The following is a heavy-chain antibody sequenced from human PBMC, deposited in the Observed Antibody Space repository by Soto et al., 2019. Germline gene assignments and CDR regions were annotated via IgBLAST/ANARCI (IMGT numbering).Heavy chain of an antibody. CDR2: ISGSGGST. CDR1: GFTFSSYA. D-gene: IGHD3-3*01. J-gene: IGHJ4*02. Sequence: GGSLRLSCAASGFTFSSYAMSWVRQAPGKGLVWVSAISGSGGSTYYADSVKGRFTISRDNSKNTLYLQMNSLRAEDTAVYYCAKDHVYDFWSGRGLDYWGQGTLVTVSS. V-gene: IGHV3-23*01. CDR3: AKDHVYDFWSGRGLDY.